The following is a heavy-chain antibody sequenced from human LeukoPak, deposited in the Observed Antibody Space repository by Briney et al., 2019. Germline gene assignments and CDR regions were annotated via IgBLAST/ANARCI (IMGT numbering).Heavy chain of an antibody. CDR3: ARPHCSSTDCHPPEWFDP. CDR1: GYTFTNYD. CDR2: MNPNSGNT. Sequence: GASVRVSCTTSGYTFTNYDINWVRQATGQGLEWMGWMNPNSGNTGYAQKFQGRVTMTRNTSISTAYMELSSLRSEDTAVYYCARPHCSSTDCHPPEWFDPWGQGTLVTVSS. J-gene: IGHJ5*02. V-gene: IGHV1-8*01. D-gene: IGHD2-2*01.